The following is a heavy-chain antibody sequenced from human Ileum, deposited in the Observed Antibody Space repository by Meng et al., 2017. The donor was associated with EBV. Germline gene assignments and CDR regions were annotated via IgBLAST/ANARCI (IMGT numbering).Heavy chain of an antibody. CDR1: GGSFSGYY. CDR3: ARGNKVSDRGFDY. V-gene: IGHV4-34*01. J-gene: IGHJ4*02. CDR2: INHSGST. D-gene: IGHD3-10*01. Sequence: QQVGPVTFEPWEALSLPCAGYGGSFSGYYLSWIRQPPGKGLEWIGEINHSGSTNYNPSLKSRVTISVATSKNQFSLKLSSVTAADTAVYYCARGNKVSDRGFDYWGQGTLVTVSS.